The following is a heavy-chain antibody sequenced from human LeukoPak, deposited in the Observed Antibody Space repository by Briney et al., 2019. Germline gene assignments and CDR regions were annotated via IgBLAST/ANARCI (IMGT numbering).Heavy chain of an antibody. CDR1: GGSMSNYY. CDR2: IYYSGTP. V-gene: IGHV4-59*01. Sequence: PSETLSLTCTVSGGSMSNYYWSWIRQPPGKGLEWLASIYYSGTPTYNPSLKSRATISVDTSKNQFSLKVRSVTAADTAMYYCAGESDWLFDYWGQGALVTVSS. J-gene: IGHJ4*02. CDR3: AGESDWLFDY. D-gene: IGHD3-9*01.